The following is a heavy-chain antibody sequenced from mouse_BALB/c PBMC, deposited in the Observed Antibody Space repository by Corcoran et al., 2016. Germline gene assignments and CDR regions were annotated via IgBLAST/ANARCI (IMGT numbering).Heavy chain of an antibody. CDR3: ARGLRAMDY. CDR1: GFNIKDTS. D-gene: IGHD3-3*01. V-gene: IGHV14-3*02. J-gene: IGHJ4*01. Sequence: EVQLQQSGAELVKPGASVKLSCTASGFNIKDTSMHWVKQRPEQGLEWIGRIDPANGNTKYDPKFQGKATITGDTSSNTAYLQLSSLRSEDTAVYYCARGLRAMDYWGQGTSVTVSS. CDR2: IDPANGNT.